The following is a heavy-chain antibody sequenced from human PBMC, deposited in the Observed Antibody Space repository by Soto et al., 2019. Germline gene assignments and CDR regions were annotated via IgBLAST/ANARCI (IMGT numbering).Heavy chain of an antibody. CDR3: ARDIYSYGSVGTPDI. V-gene: IGHV3-48*01. CDR1: GFTIRNYG. J-gene: IGHJ3*02. Sequence: GGSLRLSCAASGFTIRNYGMNWVRQAPGKGLEWVSYIGIGNRQLYADSVKDRFTISRDNSRNTLDLQMNNLRTEDTGVYFCARDIYSYGSVGTPDIWGQGTMVTVSS. D-gene: IGHD5-18*01. CDR2: IGIGNRQL.